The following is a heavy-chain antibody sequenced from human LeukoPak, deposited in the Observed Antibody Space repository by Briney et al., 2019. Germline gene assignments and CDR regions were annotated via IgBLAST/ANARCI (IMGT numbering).Heavy chain of an antibody. CDR1: GFTFSSYG. J-gene: IGHJ6*02. CDR2: ISYDGSNI. Sequence: GGSLRLSCAASGFTFSSYGMHWVRQAPGKGLEWVAVISYDGSNIYYADSVKGRFTISRDNSKNTLYLQMNSLRAEVTAVYYCAKDRLIWFGELLRYYYYGMDVWGQGTTVTVSS. CDR3: AKDRLIWFGELLRYYYYGMDV. V-gene: IGHV3-30*18. D-gene: IGHD3-10*01.